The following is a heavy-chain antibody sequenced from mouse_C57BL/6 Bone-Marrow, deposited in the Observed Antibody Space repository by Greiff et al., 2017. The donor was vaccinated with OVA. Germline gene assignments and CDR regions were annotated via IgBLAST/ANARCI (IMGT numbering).Heavy chain of an antibody. Sequence: VKVVESGPGLVQPSQSLSITCTVSGFSLTSYGVHWVRQSPGKGLEWLGVIWRGGSTDYNAAFMSRLSITKDNSKSQVFFKMNSLQADDTAIYYCAKAYYGSSYWYFDVWGTGTTVTVSS. J-gene: IGHJ1*03. CDR3: AKAYYGSSYWYFDV. D-gene: IGHD1-1*01. CDR1: GFSLTSYG. CDR2: IWRGGST. V-gene: IGHV2-5*01.